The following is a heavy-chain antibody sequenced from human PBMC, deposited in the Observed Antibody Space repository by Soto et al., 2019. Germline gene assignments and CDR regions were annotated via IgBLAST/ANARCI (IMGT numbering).Heavy chain of an antibody. CDR2: IFHTGST. CDR3: AREPDCHSATCFINSES. V-gene: IGHV4-31*11. CDR1: GASISSGDSY. J-gene: IGHJ1*01. Sequence: SETLSLTCAGSGASISSGDSYWIWIRQRPGKGLEWIGYIFHTGSTYYNPSLKSRVTISLDSSKNQFSLKLTSATAADTAVYLCAREPDCHSATCFINSESWGHGRPVTGSS. D-gene: IGHD2-2*01.